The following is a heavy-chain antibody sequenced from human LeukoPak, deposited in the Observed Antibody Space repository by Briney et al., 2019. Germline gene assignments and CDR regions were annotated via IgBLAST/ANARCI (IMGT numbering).Heavy chain of an antibody. CDR3: ARLGVAAAPLGYWYFDL. CDR2: IYSDGST. Sequence: GGSLRLSCAASGFTVSSNYMSWVRQAPGKGLDWVSVIYSDGSTYYADSVKGRFTISRDNSKNTLYLQMNSLRAEDTAVYYCARLGVAAAPLGYWYFDLWGRGTLVTVSS. D-gene: IGHD6-13*01. V-gene: IGHV3-53*01. J-gene: IGHJ2*01. CDR1: GFTVSSNY.